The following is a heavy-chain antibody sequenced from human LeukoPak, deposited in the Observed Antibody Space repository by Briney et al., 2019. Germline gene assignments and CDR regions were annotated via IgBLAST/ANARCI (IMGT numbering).Heavy chain of an antibody. CDR2: INHSGST. J-gene: IGHJ5*02. V-gene: IGHV4-34*01. CDR3: ARGQITMVRGVLYSSVKGVTWFDP. CDR1: GGSISSYY. Sequence: PSETLSLTCTVSGGSISSYYWSWIRQPPGKGLEWIGEINHSGSTNYNPSLKSRVTISVDTSKNQFSLKLSSVTAADTAVYYCARGQITMVRGVLYSSVKGVTWFDPWGQGTLVTVSS. D-gene: IGHD3-10*01.